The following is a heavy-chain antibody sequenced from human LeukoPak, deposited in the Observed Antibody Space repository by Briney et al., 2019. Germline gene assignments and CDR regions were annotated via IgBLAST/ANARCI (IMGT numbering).Heavy chain of an antibody. CDR1: GFTFSSYA. CDR2: IKSKTDGGTT. D-gene: IGHD1-26*01. Sequence: GGSLRLSRAASGFTFSSYAMSWVRQAPGKGLEWVGRIKSKTDGGTTDYAAPVKGRFTISRDDSKNTLYLQMNSLKTEDTAVYYCTTEVLWELPVAYWGQGTLVTVSS. CDR3: TTEVLWELPVAY. J-gene: IGHJ4*02. V-gene: IGHV3-15*01.